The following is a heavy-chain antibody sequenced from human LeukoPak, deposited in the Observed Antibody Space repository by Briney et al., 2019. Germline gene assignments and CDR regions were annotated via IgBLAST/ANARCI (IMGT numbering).Heavy chain of an antibody. V-gene: IGHV4-59*01. D-gene: IGHD3-22*01. J-gene: IGHJ4*02. CDR3: ARDQYYDVSTYYEIDY. CDR1: GGSINSYY. Sequence: MPSETLSLTCTVSGGSINSYYWSWIRQSPGNGLEWIGYIYYSGSTTYNPSLKSRVTISLDTSKNQFSLKLSSVTAADTAVYYCARDQYYDVSTYYEIDYWGQGTLVTVSS. CDR2: IYYSGST.